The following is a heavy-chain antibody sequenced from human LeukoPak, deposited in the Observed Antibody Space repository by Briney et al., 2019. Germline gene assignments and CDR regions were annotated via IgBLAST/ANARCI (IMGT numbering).Heavy chain of an antibody. CDR1: GYTLTELS. V-gene: IGHV1-24*01. Sequence: GASVKVSCKVSGYTLTELSMHWVRQAPGKGLEWMGGFDPEDGETIYAQKFQGRVTMTEDTSTDTAYMELSSLRSEDTAVYYCATDLLPVGQLPQDYWGQGTLVTVSS. D-gene: IGHD2-2*01. CDR3: ATDLLPVGQLPQDY. J-gene: IGHJ4*02. CDR2: FDPEDGET.